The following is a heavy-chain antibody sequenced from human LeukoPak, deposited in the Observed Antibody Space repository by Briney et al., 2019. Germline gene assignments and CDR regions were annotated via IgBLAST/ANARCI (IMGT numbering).Heavy chain of an antibody. Sequence: ASVKVSCKASGYTFTSYGISWVRQAPGQGLEWMGWISAYNGNTDYAQKLQGRVTMTTDTSTSTAYMELRSLRSDDTAVYYCARDGGEVPAAIRGWFDPWGQGTLVTVSS. CDR3: ARDGGEVPAAIRGWFDP. V-gene: IGHV1-18*01. D-gene: IGHD2-2*02. CDR2: ISAYNGNT. CDR1: GYTFTSYG. J-gene: IGHJ5*02.